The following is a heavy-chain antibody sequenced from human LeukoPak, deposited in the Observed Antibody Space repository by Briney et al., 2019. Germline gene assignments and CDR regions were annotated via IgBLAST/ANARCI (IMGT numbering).Heavy chain of an antibody. V-gene: IGHV4-4*07. Sequence: SETLSLTCTVSGDSISSDYWSWIRQPAGKGLEWIGRFYTSGNTNYNPSLKSRVTISVDTSKNQFSLKLSSVTAADTAVYYCARRRVRPAARVRNYFDYWGQGTLVTVSS. CDR1: GDSISSDY. CDR3: ARRRVRPAARVRNYFDY. J-gene: IGHJ4*02. D-gene: IGHD2-2*01. CDR2: FYTSGNT.